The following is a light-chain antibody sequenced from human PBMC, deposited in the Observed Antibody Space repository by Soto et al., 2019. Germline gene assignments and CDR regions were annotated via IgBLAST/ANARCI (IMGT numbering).Light chain of an antibody. J-gene: IGKJ4*01. Sequence: EIVMTQSPATLSASPGEGATLSCKAGQNVYNNLVWYQQRPGQPPRLLIYDASTRATGISARFSGSGYGTEFTLTISRLQSEDFAVYFCQQCRNWPLTFGGGTKVEIK. CDR3: QQCRNWPLT. CDR2: DAS. CDR1: QNVYNN. V-gene: IGKV3-15*01.